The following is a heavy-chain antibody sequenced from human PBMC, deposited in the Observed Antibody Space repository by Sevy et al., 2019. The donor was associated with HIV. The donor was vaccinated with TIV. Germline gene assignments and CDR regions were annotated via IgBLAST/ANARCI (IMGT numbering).Heavy chain of an antibody. CDR1: GFTFSSYA. J-gene: IGHJ5*02. Sequence: GGSLRLSCAASGFTFSSYAMSWVRQAPGKGLEWVSAISGSGGSTYYADSVKGRFTISRDNSKNTLYLQMNSLRAEDTAVYYCATRMPDIVVVPVAIVPWFDPWGQGTLVTVSS. V-gene: IGHV3-23*01. D-gene: IGHD2-2*02. CDR2: ISGSGGST. CDR3: ATRMPDIVVVPVAIVPWFDP.